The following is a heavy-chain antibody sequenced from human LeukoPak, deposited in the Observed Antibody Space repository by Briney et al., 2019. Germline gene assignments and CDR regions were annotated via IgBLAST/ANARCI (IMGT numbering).Heavy chain of an antibody. CDR2: ISGSGGST. J-gene: IGHJ4*02. V-gene: IGHV3-23*01. CDR3: ARDLAWGAFDY. CDR1: GFTFSSYA. Sequence: GGSLRLSCAASGFTFSSYAMSWVRQAPGKGLEWVSAISGSGGSTYYADSVEGRFTISRDDSKNMLSLQMNSLRVEDTAVYYCARDLAWGAFDYWGQGTLVTVSS. D-gene: IGHD7-27*01.